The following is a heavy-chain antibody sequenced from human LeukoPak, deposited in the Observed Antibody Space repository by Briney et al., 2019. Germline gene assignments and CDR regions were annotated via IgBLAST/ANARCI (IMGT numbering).Heavy chain of an antibody. Sequence: SETLSLTCTVSGGSISSYYRSWIRQPPGKGLEWIGYILYSGTTNSNPSLKSRVTISVDMSKNQISLKLSSVTAADTAVYYCARMGGYSGYATHWGQGTLVTVSS. D-gene: IGHD5-12*01. V-gene: IGHV4-59*08. CDR2: ILYSGTT. J-gene: IGHJ4*02. CDR1: GGSISSYY. CDR3: ARMGGYSGYATH.